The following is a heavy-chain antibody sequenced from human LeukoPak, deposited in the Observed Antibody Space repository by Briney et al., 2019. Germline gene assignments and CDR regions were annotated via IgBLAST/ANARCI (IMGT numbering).Heavy chain of an antibody. D-gene: IGHD6-13*01. CDR3: ARGPYSSSLGGIDY. V-gene: IGHV4-4*07. CDR1: GGSISSYY. Sequence: PSETLSLTCTVSGGSISSYYWSWIRQPAGKGLEWIGRIYTSGSTNYNPSLKSRVTMSVDTSKNQFSLKLSSATAADTAVYYCARGPYSSSLGGIDYWGQGTLVTVSS. J-gene: IGHJ4*02. CDR2: IYTSGST.